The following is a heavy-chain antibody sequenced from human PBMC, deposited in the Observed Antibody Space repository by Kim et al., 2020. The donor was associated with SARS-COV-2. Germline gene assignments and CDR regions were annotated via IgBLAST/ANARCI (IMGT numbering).Heavy chain of an antibody. CDR3: ARDPLKNSVPLGYYYYYRIDV. V-gene: IGHV4-31*03. CDR2: IYYSGST. D-gene: IGHD1-7*01. J-gene: IGHJ6*02. Sequence: SETLSLTCTVSGGSISSGGYYWSWIRQHPGKGLEWIGYIYYSGSTDYNPSLKSRVTISVDTSKNQFTLKLSSVTAADTAVYYCARDPLKNSVPLGYYYYYRIDVWGQGTTVTVSS. CDR1: GGSISSGGYY.